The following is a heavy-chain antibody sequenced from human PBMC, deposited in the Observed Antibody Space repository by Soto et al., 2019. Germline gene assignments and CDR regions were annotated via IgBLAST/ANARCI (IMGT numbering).Heavy chain of an antibody. CDR1: GGSISSYY. D-gene: IGHD4-17*01. Sequence: TSETLSLTCTVSGGSISSYYWSWIRQPPGRGLEWIGYIYYDGSTNYNPSLNSRVTMSVDTSKSLLSLRLTSVTAADTAVYYCARERDHGGHSYFQHWGPGTLVTVSS. CDR2: IYYDGST. CDR3: ARERDHGGHSYFQH. J-gene: IGHJ1*01. V-gene: IGHV4-59*01.